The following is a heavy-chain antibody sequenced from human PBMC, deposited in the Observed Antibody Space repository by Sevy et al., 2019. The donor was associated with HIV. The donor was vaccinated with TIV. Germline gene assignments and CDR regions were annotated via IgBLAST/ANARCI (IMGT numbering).Heavy chain of an antibody. V-gene: IGHV3-48*03. Sequence: GGSLRLSCAASGFTFRSYEFNWVRQAPGKGLQWISHISTGGAGGATIFYADSVKGRFTISRDNAKNSVFLQMNSLRXXXXXXXXXXXXXXXXXNYYFDYWGHGTLVTVSS. CDR1: GFTFRSYE. CDR2: ISTGGAGGATI. J-gene: IGHJ4*01. CDR3: XXXXXXXXNYYFDY.